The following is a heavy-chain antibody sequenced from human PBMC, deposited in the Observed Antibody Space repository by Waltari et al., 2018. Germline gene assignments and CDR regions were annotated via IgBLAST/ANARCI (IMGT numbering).Heavy chain of an antibody. Sequence: EVQLVQSGAEVKKPGESLKISCKGSGYSFTSYWSGWVRQVPGKGLEWMGIHVPGEPGTGYSPAFQGPVPISADNPISTAYLQWSSLKASDTAMYYCARRTAMGYWYFDLWGRGTLVTVSS. D-gene: IGHD5-18*01. V-gene: IGHV5-51*04. J-gene: IGHJ2*01. CDR2: HVPGEPGT. CDR3: ARRTAMGYWYFDL. CDR1: GYSFTSYW.